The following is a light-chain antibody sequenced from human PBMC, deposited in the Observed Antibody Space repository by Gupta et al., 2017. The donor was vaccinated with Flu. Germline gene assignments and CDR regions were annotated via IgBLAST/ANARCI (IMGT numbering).Light chain of an antibody. J-gene: IGKJ4*01. CDR1: QSVSSN. CDR2: GAA. Sequence: ERATLSCRASQSVSSNLAWYQQKPGQAARLLIYGAATRATGIPARFSGSGSGTEFTLTISSMQSEDFAVYYCQQYNNWPPATFGGGTKVEIK. V-gene: IGKV3-15*01. CDR3: QQYNNWPPAT.